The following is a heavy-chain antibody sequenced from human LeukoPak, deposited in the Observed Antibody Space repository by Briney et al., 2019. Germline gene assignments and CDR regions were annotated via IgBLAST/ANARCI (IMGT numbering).Heavy chain of an antibody. J-gene: IGHJ4*02. CDR1: GFTFSSYS. Sequence: GGSLRLSCAASGFTFSSYSMNWVRQAPGKGLEWVSSISSSSSYIYYADSVKGRFTISRDNAKNSLYLQMNSLRAEDTAVYYCAREDLYYYGSGSYPFDYWGQGTLVTVSS. CDR2: ISSSSSYI. D-gene: IGHD3-10*01. V-gene: IGHV3-21*01. CDR3: AREDLYYYGSGSYPFDY.